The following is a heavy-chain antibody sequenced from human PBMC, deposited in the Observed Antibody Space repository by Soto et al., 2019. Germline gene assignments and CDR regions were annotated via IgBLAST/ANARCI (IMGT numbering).Heavy chain of an antibody. CDR3: ARDVDIVATTHYYYYYMDV. CDR2: ISAYNGNT. J-gene: IGHJ6*03. Sequence: GASVKVSCKASGYTFTSYGISWVRQAPGQGLEWMGWISAYNGNTNYAQKLQGRVTMTTDTSTSTAYMELRSLRSDDTAVYYCARDVDIVATTHYYYYYMDVWGKGTTVTVSS. D-gene: IGHD5-12*01. CDR1: GYTFTSYG. V-gene: IGHV1-18*01.